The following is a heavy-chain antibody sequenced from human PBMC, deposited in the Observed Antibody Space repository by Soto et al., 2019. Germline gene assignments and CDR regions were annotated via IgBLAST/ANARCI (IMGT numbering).Heavy chain of an antibody. CDR1: GFTFSSYA. Sequence: EVQLLESGGGLVQPGGSLRLSCAASGFTFSSYAMRWVRQAPGKGLEWVSAISGSGGSTYYADSVKGRFTISRDNSKSTLSLQMNSLRPDDTDVYYCARRGSGSDYDYWGQGALVIVSS. D-gene: IGHD1-26*01. J-gene: IGHJ4*02. CDR2: ISGSGGST. V-gene: IGHV3-23*01. CDR3: ARRGSGSDYDY.